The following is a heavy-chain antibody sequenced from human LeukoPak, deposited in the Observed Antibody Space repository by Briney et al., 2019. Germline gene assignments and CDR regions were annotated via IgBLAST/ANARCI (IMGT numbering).Heavy chain of an antibody. CDR2: INSDGIRT. D-gene: IGHD3-22*01. CDR1: GFTFNSFW. J-gene: IGHJ6*03. V-gene: IGHV3-74*01. CDR3: ARGGSGSGYHYYYYYMDV. Sequence: GGSLRLSCAASGFTFNSFWMYWVRQVPGKGLLWVARINSDGIRTSHADSVQSRFTISRDNANNTLYLQMNSLRVEDTAVYYCARGGSGSGYHYYYYYMDVWGKGTTVTISS.